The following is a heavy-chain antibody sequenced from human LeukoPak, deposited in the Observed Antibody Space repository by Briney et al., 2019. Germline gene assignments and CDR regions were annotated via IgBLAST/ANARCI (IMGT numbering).Heavy chain of an antibody. D-gene: IGHD5-18*01. CDR3: ARRLGYSYGYSFDS. CDR1: GVSISNYY. V-gene: IGHV4-4*09. J-gene: IGHJ4*02. CDR2: IYTSGST. Sequence: LETLSLTCTVSGVSISNYYWSWIRQSPGMGLEWIGHIYTSGSTNYNPSLKSRVTMSVDTSKSQVSLTLSSVTAADTAIYYCARRLGYSYGYSFDSWGQGTLVTVSS.